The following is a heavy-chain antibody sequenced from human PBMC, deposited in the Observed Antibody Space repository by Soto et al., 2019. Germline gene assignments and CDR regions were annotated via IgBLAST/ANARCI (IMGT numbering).Heavy chain of an antibody. D-gene: IGHD3-3*01. V-gene: IGHV4-34*01. J-gene: IGHJ4*02. Sequence: SETLSLTCAVYGGSFSGYYWSWIRQPPGKGLEWIGEINHSGSTNYNPSLKSRVTISVDTSKNQFSLKLSSVTAADTAVYYCARDPRGNYDFWSGYYSGFDYWGQGTLVT. CDR2: INHSGST. CDR1: GGSFSGYY. CDR3: ARDPRGNYDFWSGYYSGFDY.